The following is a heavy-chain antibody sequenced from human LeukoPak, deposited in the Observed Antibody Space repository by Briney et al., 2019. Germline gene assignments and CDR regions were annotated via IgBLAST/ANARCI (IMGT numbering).Heavy chain of an antibody. D-gene: IGHD5-18*01. CDR2: INHSGST. CDR1: GGSFSVYY. V-gene: IGHV4-34*01. Sequence: PSETLSLTCAVYGGSFSVYYWSWIRQPPGKGLEWIGEINHSGSTNYNPSLKSRVTISVDTSKKQFSLELNSVTAADTAVYYCASVDTAMVDHVYWGQGTLVTVSS. J-gene: IGHJ4*02. CDR3: ASVDTAMVDHVY.